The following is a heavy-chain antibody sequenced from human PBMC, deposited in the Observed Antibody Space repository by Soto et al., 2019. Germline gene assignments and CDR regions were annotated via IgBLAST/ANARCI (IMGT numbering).Heavy chain of an antibody. J-gene: IGHJ5*02. CDR2: INHSGST. Sequence: SETLSLTCAVYGGSFSGYYWSRIRQPPGKGLEWIGEINHSGSTNYNPSLKSRVTISVDTSKNQFSLKLSSVTAADTAVYYCARCRAPGIEVGGRRGWFDPWGKGTLVTVSS. CDR3: ARCRAPGIEVGGRRGWFDP. V-gene: IGHV4-34*01. D-gene: IGHD6-19*01. CDR1: GGSFSGYY.